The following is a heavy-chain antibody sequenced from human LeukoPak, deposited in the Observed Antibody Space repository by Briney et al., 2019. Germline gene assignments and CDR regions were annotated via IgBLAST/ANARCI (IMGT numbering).Heavy chain of an antibody. D-gene: IGHD5-12*01. CDR2: INPSGGST. CDR1: GCTFSSYY. J-gene: IGHJ4*02. Sequence: ASVKVSCKASGCTFSSYYMHGVRQAPGQGLEWMGIINPSGGSTSYAQKFQGRVTMTRDTSTSTVYMELSSLRSEDTAVYYCARDASGYVGYFDYWGQGTLVTVSS. CDR3: ARDASGYVGYFDY. V-gene: IGHV1-46*01.